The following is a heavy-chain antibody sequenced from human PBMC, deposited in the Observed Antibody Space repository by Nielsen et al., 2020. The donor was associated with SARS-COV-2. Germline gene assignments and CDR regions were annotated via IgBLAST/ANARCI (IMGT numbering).Heavy chain of an antibody. CDR3: ARDCVLIYYDSSGYCHPDYYGMDV. J-gene: IGHJ6*02. Sequence: GESLKISCAASGFTFSSYEMNWVRQAPGKGLEWVSYISSSGSTIYYADSVKGRFTISRDNAKNSLYLQMNSLKAEDTAVYYCARDCVLIYYDSSGYCHPDYYGMDVWGQGTTVTVSS. V-gene: IGHV3-48*03. CDR2: ISSSGSTI. CDR1: GFTFSSYE. D-gene: IGHD3-22*01.